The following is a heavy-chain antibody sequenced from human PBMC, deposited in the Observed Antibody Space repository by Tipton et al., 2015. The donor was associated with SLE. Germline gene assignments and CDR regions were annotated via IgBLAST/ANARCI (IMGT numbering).Heavy chain of an antibody. CDR3: VKEGGDY. CDR1: GFTFSSYW. D-gene: IGHD3-16*01. Sequence: GSLRLSCEASGFTFSSYWMSWVRQAPGKGLEGVANIKRDGSEKYYVDSVKGRFTISRDNAKKSLYLQMNSLRAEDTAVYYCVKEGGDYWGQGTQVNVSS. CDR2: IKRDGSEK. V-gene: IGHV3-7*04. J-gene: IGHJ4*02.